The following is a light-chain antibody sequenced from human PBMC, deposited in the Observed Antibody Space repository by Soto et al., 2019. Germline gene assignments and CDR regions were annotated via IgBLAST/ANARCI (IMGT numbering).Light chain of an antibody. CDR3: ATWDDSLNGFYV. CDR1: TSNIGSNY. V-gene: IGLV1-47*01. Sequence: QSVLTQPPSASGTPGQGVTISCSGSTSNIGSNYVYWYQQLPGTAPKLLIYRNNQRPSGVPDRFSGSKSGTSASLAISGLRSDDEADYFCATWDDSLNGFYVFGTGPKVAV. J-gene: IGLJ1*01. CDR2: RNN.